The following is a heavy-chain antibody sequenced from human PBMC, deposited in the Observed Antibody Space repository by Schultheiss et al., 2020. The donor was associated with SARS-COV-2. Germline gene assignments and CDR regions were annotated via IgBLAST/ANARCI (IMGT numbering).Heavy chain of an antibody. Sequence: SETLSLTCTVSGGSISSYYWSWIRQPPGKGLEWIGYIYYSGSTNYNPSLKSRVTISVDTSKNQFSLKLSSVTAADTAVYYCARGAVRGSVFDYWGQGTLVTVSS. D-gene: IGHD3-10*01. CDR3: ARGAVRGSVFDY. CDR1: GGSISSYY. CDR2: IYYSGST. V-gene: IGHV4-59*08. J-gene: IGHJ4*02.